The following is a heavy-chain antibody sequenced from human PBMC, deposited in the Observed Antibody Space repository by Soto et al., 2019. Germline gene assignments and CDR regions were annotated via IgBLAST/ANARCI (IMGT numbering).Heavy chain of an antibody. CDR2: ISSSSSYI. CDR1: GCTFISYS. CDR3: ARMGIAVAEDGAFDI. J-gene: IGHJ3*02. D-gene: IGHD6-19*01. Sequence: PGGSLRLSCAASGCTFISYSVSWVRQAPGKGLEWVSSISSSSSYIYYADSVKGRFTISRDNAKNSLYLQMNSLRAEDTAVYYCARMGIAVAEDGAFDIWGQGTMVTVSS. V-gene: IGHV3-21*01.